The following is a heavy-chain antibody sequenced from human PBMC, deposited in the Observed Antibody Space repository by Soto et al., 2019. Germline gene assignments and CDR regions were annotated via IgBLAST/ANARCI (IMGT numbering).Heavy chain of an antibody. V-gene: IGHV4-59*12. CDR3: ARGSIVLVPAAITY. Sequence: SETLSLTCTVSGGSISSYYWSWIRQPPGKGLEWIGYIYYSGSTNYNPSLKSRVTISVDTSKNQFSLKLSSVTAADTAVYYCARGSIVLVPAAITYWGQGTLVTVSS. D-gene: IGHD2-2*01. CDR1: GGSISSYY. J-gene: IGHJ4*02. CDR2: IYYSGST.